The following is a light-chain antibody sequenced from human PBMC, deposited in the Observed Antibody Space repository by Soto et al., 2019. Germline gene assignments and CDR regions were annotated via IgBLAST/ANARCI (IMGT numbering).Light chain of an antibody. V-gene: IGLV2-8*01. CDR1: SSDVGGYNY. CDR3: SSYAGSKNWV. CDR2: EVI. J-gene: IGLJ3*02. Sequence: QSALTQPPSASGSPGQSVTISCTRTSSDVGGYNYVSWYQQYPGKAPKLMIYEVIKRPSGVPDRFSGSKSANTASLTVSGLQAEDEAEYYCSSYAGSKNWVFGGGTKLTVL.